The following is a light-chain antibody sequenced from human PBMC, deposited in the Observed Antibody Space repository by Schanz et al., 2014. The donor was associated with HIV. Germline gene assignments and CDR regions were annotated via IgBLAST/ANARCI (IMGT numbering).Light chain of an antibody. V-gene: IGLV1-44*01. J-gene: IGLJ2*01. CDR1: RSTLERTP. CDR3: QSFDVSLGGVI. Sequence: QSLLTQPPSVSGTPGQRVTISCSGSRSTLERTPVDWYQHLPGTAPRLLIRNNDVRPSGVPDRFSGSKSGFSASLVITDLQAEDEGDYYCQSFDVSLGGVIFGVGTKLTVL. CDR2: NND.